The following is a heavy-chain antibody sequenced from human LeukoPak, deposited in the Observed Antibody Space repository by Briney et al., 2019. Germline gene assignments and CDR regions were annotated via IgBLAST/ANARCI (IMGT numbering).Heavy chain of an antibody. V-gene: IGHV3-30-3*01. CDR3: ARELLWFGEPTRGYYYGMDV. Sequence: GRSLRLPCAASGFTFSSYAVHWVRQAPGKGLEWVAVISYDGSNKYYADSVKGRFTISRDNSKNTLYLQMNSLRAEDTAVYYCARELLWFGEPTRGYYYGMDVWGQGTTVTVSS. CDR2: ISYDGSNK. CDR1: GFTFSSYA. J-gene: IGHJ6*02. D-gene: IGHD3-10*01.